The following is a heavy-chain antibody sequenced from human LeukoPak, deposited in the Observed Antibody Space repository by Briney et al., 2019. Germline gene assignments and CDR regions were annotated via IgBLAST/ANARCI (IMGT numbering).Heavy chain of an antibody. Sequence: SVKVSCKASGFTSTNFAVQWVRQARGQRLEWIGWIIVGSGATKCAQDFQERVTITRDLSTSTLYMELRSLTSEDTAVYYCARAFSTSHYRLDYWGQGTLVTVSS. CDR2: IIVGSGAT. J-gene: IGHJ4*02. CDR3: ARAFSTSHYRLDY. D-gene: IGHD2-2*01. CDR1: GFTSTNFA. V-gene: IGHV1-58*01.